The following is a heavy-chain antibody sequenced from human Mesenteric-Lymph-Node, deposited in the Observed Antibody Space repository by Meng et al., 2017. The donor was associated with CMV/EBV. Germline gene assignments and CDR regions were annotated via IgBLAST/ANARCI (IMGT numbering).Heavy chain of an antibody. CDR2: ISNDGRSK. CDR1: GFTLTTYA. V-gene: IGHV3-30*04. J-gene: IGHJ4*02. D-gene: IGHD5-18*01. Sequence: GGSLRLSCAASGFTLTTYALHWVRQTPGKGLEWVAFISNDGRSKYYADSVKGRFTISRDNSENTLFLQMSSLRPEDTAVYYCAKGGVETTMNRFDYWGQGTLVTVSS. CDR3: AKGGVETTMNRFDY.